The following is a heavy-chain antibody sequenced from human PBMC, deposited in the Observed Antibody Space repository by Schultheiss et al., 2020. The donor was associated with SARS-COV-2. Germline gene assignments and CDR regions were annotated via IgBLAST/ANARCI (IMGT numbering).Heavy chain of an antibody. J-gene: IGHJ4*02. CDR3: ARDLSTVDYDSNY. CDR1: GYTFTGYY. CDR2: INPNSGGT. D-gene: IGHD3-22*01. Sequence: ASVKVSCKASGYTFTGYYMHWVRQAPGQGLEWMGWINPNSGGTNYAQKFQGRVTMTRDTSISTAYMELSRLRSDDTAVYYCARDLSTVDYDSNYWGQGTLVTVSS. V-gene: IGHV1-2*02.